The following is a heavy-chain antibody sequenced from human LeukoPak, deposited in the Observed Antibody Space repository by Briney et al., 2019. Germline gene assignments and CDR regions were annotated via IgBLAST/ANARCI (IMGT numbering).Heavy chain of an antibody. CDR2: ISGSGGST. D-gene: IGHD2-15*01. V-gene: IGHV3-23*01. J-gene: IGHJ3*02. CDR1: GFTFSNYA. CDR3: AKVNTATYIIRDTFDI. Sequence: PGGSLRLSCAASGFTFSNYAMNWVRQAPGKGLEWVSAISGSGGSTYYADSVKGRFTISRDNSKNTLCLQMNSLRVEDTAVYYCAKVNTATYIIRDTFDIWGQGTMVIVSS.